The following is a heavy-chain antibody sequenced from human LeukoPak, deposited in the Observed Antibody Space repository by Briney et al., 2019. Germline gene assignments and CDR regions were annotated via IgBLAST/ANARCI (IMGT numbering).Heavy chain of an antibody. J-gene: IGHJ4*02. CDR3: ARGSWNWNSGALIDY. D-gene: IGHD1-7*01. V-gene: IGHV3-21*01. Sequence: PGRSLRLSCAASGFAFSSYSMNWVRQAPGQGLEWVSSMSSSSSYIYDADSVKGRFTISRDNAKNSLYLQMNSLRAEDTAVYYCARGSWNWNSGALIDYWGQGTLVTVSS. CDR1: GFAFSSYS. CDR2: MSSSSSYI.